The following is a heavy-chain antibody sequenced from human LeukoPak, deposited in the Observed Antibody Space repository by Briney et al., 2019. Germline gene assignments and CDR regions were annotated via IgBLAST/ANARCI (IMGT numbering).Heavy chain of an antibody. CDR2: IWYDGSNK. CDR3: ARWGYCSGTSCHMSAFDI. Sequence: GGSLRLSCAASGFTFSSYGMHWVRQAPGKGLEWAAVIWYDGSNKYYADSVKGRFTISRDNSKNTLYLQMNSLRAEDTAVYYCARWGYCSGTSCHMSAFDIWGQGTMVTVSS. V-gene: IGHV3-33*01. D-gene: IGHD2-2*01. CDR1: GFTFSSYG. J-gene: IGHJ3*02.